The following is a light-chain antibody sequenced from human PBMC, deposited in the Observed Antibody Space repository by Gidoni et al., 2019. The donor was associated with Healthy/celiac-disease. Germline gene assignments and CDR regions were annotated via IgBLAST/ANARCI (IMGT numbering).Light chain of an antibody. J-gene: IGKJ2*01. CDR1: QSVSSSY. CDR3: QQYGSSPYN. V-gene: IGKV3-20*01. CDR2: ATS. Sequence: EIVLTQSPGTLSFSPGESVTLSCRASQSVSSSYLAWYQHKPGQAPRLLLYATSSRATGIPDRFSGSGSGTEFTLSSSGLEPEDFAVYYCQQYGSSPYNFGQGTKLEIK.